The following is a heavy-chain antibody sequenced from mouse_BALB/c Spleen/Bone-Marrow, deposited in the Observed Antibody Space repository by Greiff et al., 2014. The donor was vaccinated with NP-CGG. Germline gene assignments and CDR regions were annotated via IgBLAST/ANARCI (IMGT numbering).Heavy chain of an antibody. V-gene: IGHV1-7*01. CDR3: ARSPHYYDLDY. CDR1: GYTFSSYW. J-gene: IGHJ2*01. CDR2: INPSTGYT. Sequence: LEESGAELAKPGASVKMSCKASGYTFSSYWMHWVKQRPGQGLEWIGYINPSTGYTEYNQKFKDKATLTADKSSSTAYMQLSSLTSEDSAVYYCARSPHYYDLDYWGQGTTLTVSS. D-gene: IGHD1-2*01.